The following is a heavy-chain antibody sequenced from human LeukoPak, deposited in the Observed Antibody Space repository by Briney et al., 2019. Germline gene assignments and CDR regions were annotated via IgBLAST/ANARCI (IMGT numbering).Heavy chain of an antibody. V-gene: IGHV5-51*01. CDR3: ARSLSGSLRRPLDY. J-gene: IGHJ4*02. D-gene: IGHD1-26*01. CDR1: GYSFTSYC. Sequence: GESLKISCKGSGYSFTSYCIVRGRHMPGKGLQWMGIIYPGDSDTRYSPSFQGQVTISADKSISTAYLRWRNLTASDTAIYFCARSLSGSLRRPLDYWGQGTLVTVSS. CDR2: IYPGDSDT.